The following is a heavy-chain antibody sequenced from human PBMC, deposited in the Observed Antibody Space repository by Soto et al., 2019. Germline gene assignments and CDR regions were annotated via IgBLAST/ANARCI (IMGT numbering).Heavy chain of an antibody. CDR1: GFSFSSFS. CDR2: ITGSGGNT. Sequence: PGGSLRLSCAASGFSFSSFSMSWVRQAPGKGLEWVSAITGSGGNTFYADSVKGRFTISRDNSKNTLYLQMNSLRVEDTATYYCVRGTPTPGLDIWGRGTTVTVSS. J-gene: IGHJ6*02. CDR3: VRGTPTPGLDI. D-gene: IGHD1-7*01. V-gene: IGHV3-23*01.